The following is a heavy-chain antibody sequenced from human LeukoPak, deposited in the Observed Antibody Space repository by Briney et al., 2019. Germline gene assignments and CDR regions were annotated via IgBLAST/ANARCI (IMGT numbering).Heavy chain of an antibody. CDR2: MGQDGTEK. V-gene: IGHV3-7*01. CDR3: ARDKMAVAGSADY. J-gene: IGHJ4*02. Sequence: GGSLRLSCAASGFTFSTYWMSWVRQAPGKGLEWVANMGQDGTEKYYVDSVKGQFTISRDNAKNSLYLQMNSLRAEDTAVYYCARDKMAVAGSADYWGQGTLVTVSS. D-gene: IGHD6-19*01. CDR1: GFTFSTYW.